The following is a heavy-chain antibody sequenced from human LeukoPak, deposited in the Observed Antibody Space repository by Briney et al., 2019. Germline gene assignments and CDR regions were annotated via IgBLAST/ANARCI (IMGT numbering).Heavy chain of an antibody. V-gene: IGHV3-23*01. CDR1: GFTFRSHD. CDR3: VREGPRGLAFDI. Sequence: GGSLRLSCAASGFTFRSHDMSWVRQAPGKGLEWVSGISASGGSTFYADSVKGRFTISRDNSKNALYLQMNGLRVEDTAVYYCVREGPRGLAFDIWGQGTMVTVSS. D-gene: IGHD3/OR15-3a*01. J-gene: IGHJ3*02. CDR2: ISASGGST.